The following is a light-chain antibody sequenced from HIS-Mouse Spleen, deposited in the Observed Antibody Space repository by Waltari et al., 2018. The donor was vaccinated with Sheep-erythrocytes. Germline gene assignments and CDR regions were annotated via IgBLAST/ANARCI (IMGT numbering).Light chain of an antibody. CDR3: MQALQTPRT. CDR1: QSLLHSNGYNY. J-gene: IGKJ1*01. V-gene: IGKV2-28*01. CDR2: FGS. Sequence: DIVMTQSPLSLPVTPGEPASISCRSSQSLLHSNGYNYLDWYLQKPGQSPQLLIYFGSNRATGVPDRFRGSGSGTDFTLKISRVEAEDVGVYYCMQALQTPRTFGQGTKVEIK.